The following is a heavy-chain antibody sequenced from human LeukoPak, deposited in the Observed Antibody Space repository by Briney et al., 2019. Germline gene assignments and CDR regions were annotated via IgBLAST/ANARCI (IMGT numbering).Heavy chain of an antibody. Sequence: GRSRRLSCAASGFTFSSYAVNWVRQPPGKGLEWVSAISGSGGSTYYADSVKGRFTISRDNDKNTLYLQMKSLRDEGKAVYYCAKVGRNYYYVWRSYAVDYWGQGTLVTVSS. V-gene: IGHV3-23*01. CDR2: ISGSGGST. D-gene: IGHD3-16*01. CDR3: AKVGRNYYYVWRSYAVDY. J-gene: IGHJ4*02. CDR1: GFTFSSYA.